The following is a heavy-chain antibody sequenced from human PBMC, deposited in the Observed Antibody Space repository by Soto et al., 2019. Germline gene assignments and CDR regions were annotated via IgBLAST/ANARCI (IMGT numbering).Heavy chain of an antibody. Sequence: SETLSLTCAVSSGSIRSSNWWSWVRQSPGKGLEWIGEIFHNGNTYYNPSLNSRVTISVDTSKNQFSLNLRSVTAADTAVYYWARDRGGITVSSKPLGEWLDPWGQGTLVTVSS. CDR1: SGSIRSSNW. CDR3: ARDRGGITVSSKPLGEWLDP. CDR2: IFHNGNT. V-gene: IGHV4-4*02. J-gene: IGHJ5*02. D-gene: IGHD3-16*01.